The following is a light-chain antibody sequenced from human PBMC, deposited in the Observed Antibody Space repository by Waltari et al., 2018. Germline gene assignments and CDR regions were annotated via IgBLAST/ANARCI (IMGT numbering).Light chain of an antibody. V-gene: IGLV2-14*03. CDR3: KSYTNSNTYV. CDR1: SSDVGAYNF. J-gene: IGLJ1*01. CDR2: GVS. Sequence: QSALTQPASVSGSPGQSITISCAGTSSDVGAYNFVSWYQQHAGKAPKVMIYGVSNRHSGFSNRFSGSKSGKTASLTISGLQAEDEADYYCKSYTNSNTYVFGTGTKVTVL.